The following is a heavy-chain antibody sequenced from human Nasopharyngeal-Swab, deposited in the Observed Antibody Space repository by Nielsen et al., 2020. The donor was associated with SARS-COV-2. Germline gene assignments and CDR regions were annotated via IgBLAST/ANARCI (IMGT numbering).Heavy chain of an antibody. D-gene: IGHD3-9*01. CDR1: GGSFSGHY. CDR3: ARVMFDWSVRPFDY. Sequence: SETLSLTCAVYGGSFSGHYWNWIRQPPGKGLEWIGEINHSGSTNYNPSLKSRLTISVDTSKSQFSLKLSSVTAADTAVYYCARVMFDWSVRPFDYWGQGTLVNVSS. V-gene: IGHV4-34*01. CDR2: INHSGST. J-gene: IGHJ4*02.